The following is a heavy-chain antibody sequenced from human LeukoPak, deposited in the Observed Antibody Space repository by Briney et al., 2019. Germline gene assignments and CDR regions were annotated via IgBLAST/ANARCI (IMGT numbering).Heavy chain of an antibody. V-gene: IGHV4-39*07. J-gene: IGHJ4*02. CDR3: ARARVAVAGRGIFDY. CDR2: IYYSGST. CDR1: GGSISSSSYY. D-gene: IGHD6-19*01. Sequence: SETLSLTCTVSGGSISSSSYYWGWLRQPPGKGLEWIGTIYYSGSTYYSPSLKSRVTISVDTSKNQFSLKLSSVTAADTAVYYCARARVAVAGRGIFDYWGQGTLVIVSS.